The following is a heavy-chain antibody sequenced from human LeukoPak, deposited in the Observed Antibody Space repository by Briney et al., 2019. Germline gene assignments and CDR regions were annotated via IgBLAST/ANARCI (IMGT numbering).Heavy chain of an antibody. V-gene: IGHV1-2*06. CDR2: INPNSGGT. Sequence: ASVKVSCKASGYTFTGYYVHWVRQAPGQGLEWMGRINPNSGGTNYAQKFQGRVTMTRDTSISTAYMELSRLRSDDTAVYYCASTSGDTNYYGMDVWGQGTTVTVSS. J-gene: IGHJ6*02. CDR1: GYTFTGYY. D-gene: IGHD2-2*02. CDR3: ASTSGDTNYYGMDV.